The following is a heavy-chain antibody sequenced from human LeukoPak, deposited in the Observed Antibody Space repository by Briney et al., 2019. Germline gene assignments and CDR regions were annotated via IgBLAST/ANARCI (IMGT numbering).Heavy chain of an antibody. J-gene: IGHJ4*02. CDR2: IYPGDSDT. Sequence: GESLKISCKGSGYTFASYWIGWVRQMPGKGLELMGIIYPGDSDTTYSPSFQGQVTISADKSISTTYLQWSSLQASDTATYYCARLSSSWYGDYWGQGTLVTVSS. D-gene: IGHD6-13*01. CDR3: ARLSSSWYGDY. CDR1: GYTFASYW. V-gene: IGHV5-51*01.